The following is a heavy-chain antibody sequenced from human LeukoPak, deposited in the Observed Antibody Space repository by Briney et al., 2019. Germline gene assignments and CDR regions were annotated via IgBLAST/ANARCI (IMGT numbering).Heavy chain of an antibody. Sequence: ASVKVSCKASGYTFTSYDINWVRQATGQGLEWMGWMNPNSGNTGYAQKFQGRVTMTRNTSISTAYMELSSLRSEDTAVYYRASVPSSWYPQGNDGHHDYWGQGTLVTVSS. V-gene: IGHV1-8*01. D-gene: IGHD6-13*01. CDR2: MNPNSGNT. J-gene: IGHJ4*02. CDR3: ASVPSSWYPQGNDGHHDY. CDR1: GYTFTSYD.